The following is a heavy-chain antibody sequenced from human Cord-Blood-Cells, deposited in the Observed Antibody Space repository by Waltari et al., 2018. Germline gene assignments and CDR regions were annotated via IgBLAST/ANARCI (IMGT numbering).Heavy chain of an antibody. CDR2: IYYSGST. Sequence: QVQLQASGPGLVKPSQTLSLTCTVSGGSISSGGYSWSWIRQHPGKGLEWIGYIYYSGSTYYNPSLKSRVTISVDTSKNQFSLKLSSVTAADTAVYYCARERGIGIAAAEYYMDVWGKGTTVTVSS. V-gene: IGHV4-31*03. CDR3: ARERGIGIAAAEYYMDV. D-gene: IGHD6-13*01. J-gene: IGHJ6*03. CDR1: GGSISSGGYS.